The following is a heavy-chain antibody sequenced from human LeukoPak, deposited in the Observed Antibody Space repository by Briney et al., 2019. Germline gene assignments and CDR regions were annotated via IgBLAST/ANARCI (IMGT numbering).Heavy chain of an antibody. V-gene: IGHV4-34*01. Sequence: SETLSLTCAVYGGSFSGYYWSWIRQPPGKGLEWIGEIDHSGSTNYNPSLKSRVTMSVDTSKNQFSLKLSSVTAADTAVYYCARDLAAAGTDWFDPWGQGTLVTVSS. D-gene: IGHD6-13*01. CDR2: IDHSGST. CDR1: GGSFSGYY. CDR3: ARDLAAAGTDWFDP. J-gene: IGHJ5*02.